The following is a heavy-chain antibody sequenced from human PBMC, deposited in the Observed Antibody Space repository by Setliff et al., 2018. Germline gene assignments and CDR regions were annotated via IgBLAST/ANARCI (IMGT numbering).Heavy chain of an antibody. CDR2: IDTSSTWI. D-gene: IGHD2-2*01. CDR1: GFSFTTYT. Sequence: GGSLRFSCAASGFSFTTYTMNWIRQAPGQGLEWVSSIDTSSTWIYYADSVKGRFTISRDNAENSLYLQMNSLRAEDTAVYYCARSETCHSTHCSPYDYWGQGTPVTVPQ. J-gene: IGHJ4*02. CDR3: ARSETCHSTHCSPYDY. V-gene: IGHV3-21*01.